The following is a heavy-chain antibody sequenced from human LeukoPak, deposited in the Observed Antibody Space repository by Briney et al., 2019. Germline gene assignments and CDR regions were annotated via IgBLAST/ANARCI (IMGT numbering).Heavy chain of an antibody. D-gene: IGHD6-6*01. CDR3: ATDRSRIAVRPH. CDR1: GGSISSSS. J-gene: IGHJ4*02. Sequence: ETLSLTCTVSGGSISSSSYYWGWIRQAPGKGLEWVSYISSSSSTIYYADSVKGRFTISRDNAKNSLYLQMNSLRAEDTAVYYCATDRSRIAVRPHWGQGTLVTVSS. CDR2: ISSSSSTI. V-gene: IGHV3-48*01.